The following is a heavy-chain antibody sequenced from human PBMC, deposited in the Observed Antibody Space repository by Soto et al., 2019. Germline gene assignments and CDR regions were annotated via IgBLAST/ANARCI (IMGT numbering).Heavy chain of an antibody. J-gene: IGHJ6*02. CDR2: INAGNGNT. D-gene: IGHD2-2*01. V-gene: IGHV1-3*01. CDR1: GYSFTSYA. CDR3: ARGVENIVVVLDVFGYYGMDV. Sequence: QVQLVQSGAEVKKPGASVKVSCKASGYSFTSYAIYWVRQAPGQRLEWVGWINAGNGNTKYSQKLQGRVTFTGDTSASTAHMELSSLRSEDTAVYFCARGVENIVVVLDVFGYYGMDVWGQGTTVTVSS.